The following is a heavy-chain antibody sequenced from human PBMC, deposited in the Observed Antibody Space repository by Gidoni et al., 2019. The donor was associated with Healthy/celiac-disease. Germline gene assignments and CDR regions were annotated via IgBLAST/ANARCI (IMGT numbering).Heavy chain of an antibody. CDR1: GFTFSRYG. V-gene: IGHV3-30*18. CDR3: AKDSPYYYDSSGPGPNAFDI. J-gene: IGHJ3*02. CDR2: ISYDGSNK. D-gene: IGHD3-22*01. Sequence: QVQLVESGGGVVQPGRSLRLSCAASGFTFSRYGMHWVRQAPGKGLEWVAVISYDGSNKYYADSVKGRFTISRDNSKNTLYLQMNSLRAEDTAVYYCAKDSPYYYDSSGPGPNAFDIWGQGTMVTVSS.